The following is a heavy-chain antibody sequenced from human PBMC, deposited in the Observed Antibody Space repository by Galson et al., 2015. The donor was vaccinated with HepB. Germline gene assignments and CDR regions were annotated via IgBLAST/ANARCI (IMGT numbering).Heavy chain of an antibody. V-gene: IGHV3-74*01. J-gene: IGHJ4*02. CDR1: GFTFSTYW. Sequence: LSCAASGFTFSTYWMHWVRQAPGKGLVWVSRINSDGSSTTYADSVKGRFTISRDNAKNTLYLQMNSLRAEDTAVYYCARARIAVAGFDYWGQGTLVTVSS. D-gene: IGHD6-19*01. CDR3: ARARIAVAGFDY. CDR2: INSDGSST.